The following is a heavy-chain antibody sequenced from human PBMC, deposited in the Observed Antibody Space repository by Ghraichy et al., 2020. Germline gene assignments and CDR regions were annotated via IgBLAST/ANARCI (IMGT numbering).Heavy chain of an antibody. Sequence: SETLSLTCAVYGGSFSGYYWSWIRQPPGKGLEWIGEINHSGSTNYNPSLKSRVTISVDTSKNQFSLKLSSVTAADTAVYYCARHRDRYSSNWFDPWGQGTLVTVSS. V-gene: IGHV4-34*01. CDR1: GGSFSGYY. D-gene: IGHD6-19*01. CDR2: INHSGST. J-gene: IGHJ5*02. CDR3: ARHRDRYSSNWFDP.